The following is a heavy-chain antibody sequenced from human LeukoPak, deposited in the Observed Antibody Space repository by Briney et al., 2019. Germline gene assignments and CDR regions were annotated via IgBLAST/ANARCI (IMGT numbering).Heavy chain of an antibody. CDR1: GGSISSSSYY. D-gene: IGHD4-17*01. Sequence: SETLSLTCTVSGGSISSSSYYWGWIRRPPGKGLEWIGGIYYSGSTYYNPSLKSRVTISVDTSKNQFSLKLSSVTAADTAVYYCARHPPDYGDYVGIDYWGQGTLVTVSS. CDR3: ARHPPDYGDYVGIDY. J-gene: IGHJ4*02. CDR2: IYYSGST. V-gene: IGHV4-39*01.